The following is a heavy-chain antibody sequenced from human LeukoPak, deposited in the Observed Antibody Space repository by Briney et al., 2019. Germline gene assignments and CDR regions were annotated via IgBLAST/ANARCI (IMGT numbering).Heavy chain of an antibody. CDR1: GYTLTSYY. CDR2: IKPSGGST. Sequence: ASVKVSCKASGYTLTSYYMHWVRQAPGHGLEWMGIIKPSGGSTSYAQKFPDRVTMPRDMSTSTVYMELSSLRSEDTAVYYCARDIADHYNWLDRWGQGTLVTVSS. V-gene: IGHV1-46*01. J-gene: IGHJ5*02. CDR3: ARDIADHYNWLDR. D-gene: IGHD6-13*01.